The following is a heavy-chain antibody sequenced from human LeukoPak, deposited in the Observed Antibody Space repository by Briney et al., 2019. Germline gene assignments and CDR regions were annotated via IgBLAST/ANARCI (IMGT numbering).Heavy chain of an antibody. CDR3: LIVVVPAAINPLNWFDP. CDR1: GFTFSSYG. CDR2: IRYDGSNK. J-gene: IGHJ5*02. Sequence: EGSLRLSCAASGFTFSSYGMHWVRQAPGKGLEWVAFIRYDGSNKYYADSVKGRFTISRDNSKNTLFLQMNSLRAEDTAMYYCLIVVVPAAINPLNWFDPWGQGTLVTVSS. V-gene: IGHV3-30*02. D-gene: IGHD2-2*01.